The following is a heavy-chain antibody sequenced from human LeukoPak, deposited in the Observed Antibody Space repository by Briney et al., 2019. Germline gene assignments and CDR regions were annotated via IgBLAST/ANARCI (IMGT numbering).Heavy chain of an antibody. Sequence: ETLSLTCAVSGGSISSSNWWSWVRQAPGKGLEWVSAISGSGGSTYYADSVKGRFTISRGNSKNTLYLQMNSLRAEDTAVYYCAKVKTGYYMLDYWGQGTLVTVSS. CDR2: ISGSGGST. V-gene: IGHV3-23*01. J-gene: IGHJ4*02. CDR1: GGSISSSN. CDR3: AKVKTGYYMLDY. D-gene: IGHD3-9*01.